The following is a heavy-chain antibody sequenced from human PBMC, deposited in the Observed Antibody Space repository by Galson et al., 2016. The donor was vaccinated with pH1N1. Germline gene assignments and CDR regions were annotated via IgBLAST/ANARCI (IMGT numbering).Heavy chain of an antibody. V-gene: IGHV3-7*03. CDR3: ARTGAPWDSYYYYYAMDV. CDR2: IKQDGSEK. CDR1: GFTFSSYW. Sequence: SLRLSCAASGFTFSSYWMSWVRQAPGKGLEWVANIKQDGSEKYYVDSGKGRFTISRDNAKNSLYLQMNSLRAEDTAVYYCARTGAPWDSYYYYYAMDVWGQGTTVTVSS. D-gene: IGHD1-26*01. J-gene: IGHJ6*02.